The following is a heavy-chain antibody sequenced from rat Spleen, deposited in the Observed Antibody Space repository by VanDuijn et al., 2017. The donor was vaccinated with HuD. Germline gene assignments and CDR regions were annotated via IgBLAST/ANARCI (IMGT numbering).Heavy chain of an antibody. CDR1: GFTFSNYG. J-gene: IGHJ3*01. Sequence: EVQLVESGGGVVQPGRSLKLSCAASGFTFSNYGMHWIRQSPKKGLEWVATIIYDGSRTFYRDSVKGRFTISRDNAKSTLYLQMDSLRSEDTATYYCATGPRILRLDWFAYWGQGTLVTVSS. CDR3: ATGPRILRLDWFAY. CDR2: IIYDGSRT. V-gene: IGHV5S10*01. D-gene: IGHD1-6*01.